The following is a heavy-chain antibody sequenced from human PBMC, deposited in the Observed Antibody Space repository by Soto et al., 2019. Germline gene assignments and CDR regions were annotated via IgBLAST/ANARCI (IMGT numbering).Heavy chain of an antibody. V-gene: IGHV3-11*05. D-gene: IGHD6-25*01. CDR3: AREGSSGLFDF. J-gene: IGHJ4*02. Sequence: GGSLRLSRSASGFSFSDYYMDWIRHTPGRGLEWLSYISGNGLYKIYADSMEGRFTISRDNAKNSVYLQLTNLGADDTAVYYCAREGSSGLFDFWGQGALVTVS. CDR2: ISGNGLYK. CDR1: GFSFSDYY.